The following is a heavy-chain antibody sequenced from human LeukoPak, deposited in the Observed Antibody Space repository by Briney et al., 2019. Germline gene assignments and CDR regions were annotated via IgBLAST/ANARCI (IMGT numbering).Heavy chain of an antibody. Sequence: GGSLRLSCAASGFTFSSYAMSWVRQAPGKGLEWVSAISGSGGSTYYADSVKGRFTTSRDNSKNTLYLQMNSLRAEDTAVYYCAKKRGSYNSPSPYYFDYWGQGTLVTVSS. CDR1: GFTFSSYA. CDR2: ISGSGGST. D-gene: IGHD1-26*01. CDR3: AKKRGSYNSPSPYYFDY. J-gene: IGHJ4*02. V-gene: IGHV3-23*01.